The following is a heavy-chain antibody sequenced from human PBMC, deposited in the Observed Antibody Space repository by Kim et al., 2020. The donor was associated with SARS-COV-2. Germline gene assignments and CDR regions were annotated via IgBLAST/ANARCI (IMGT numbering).Heavy chain of an antibody. V-gene: IGHV4-34*01. CDR1: GGSFSGYY. CDR3: ARRYGDFSSSYFYY. Sequence: SETLSLTCAVYGGSFSGYYWSWIRQPPGKGLEWIGEINHSGSTNYNPSLKSRVTISVDTSKNQFSLKLSSVTAADTAVYYCARRYGDFSSSYFYYWGQGT. CDR2: INHSGST. D-gene: IGHD4-17*01. J-gene: IGHJ4*02.